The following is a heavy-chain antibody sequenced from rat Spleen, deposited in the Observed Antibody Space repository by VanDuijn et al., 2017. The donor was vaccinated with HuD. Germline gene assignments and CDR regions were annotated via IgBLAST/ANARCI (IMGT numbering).Heavy chain of an antibody. CDR1: GFTFNNYW. CDR2: ITNTGGST. CDR3: TRATRVGYFDY. J-gene: IGHJ2*01. D-gene: IGHD1-4*01. V-gene: IGHV5-31*01. Sequence: EVQLVESGGGLVQPGRSLKLSCVASGFTFNNYWMTWIRQAPGKGLEWIASITNTGGSTYYPDSMKGRFTVSRDDAKSTLYLQMNSLRSEDTATYYCTRATRVGYFDYWGQGVMVTVSS.